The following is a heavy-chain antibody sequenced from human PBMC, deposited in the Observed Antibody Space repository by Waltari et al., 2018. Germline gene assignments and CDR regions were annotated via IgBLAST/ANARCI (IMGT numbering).Heavy chain of an antibody. CDR1: GFTFSSYS. J-gene: IGHJ4*02. CDR2: ISSSSSYI. V-gene: IGHV3-21*01. D-gene: IGHD4-17*01. Sequence: EVQLVESGGGLVKPGGSLRLSCAASGFTFSSYSMNWVRQAPGKGLEWVSSISSSSSYIYYADSVKGRFTISRDNAKNSLYLQMNSLRAEDTAVYYWARDGDYGDYALDYWGQGTLVTVSS. CDR3: ARDGDYGDYALDY.